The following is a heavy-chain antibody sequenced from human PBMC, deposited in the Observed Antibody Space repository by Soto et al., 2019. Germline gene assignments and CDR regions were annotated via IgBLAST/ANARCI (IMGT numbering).Heavy chain of an antibody. J-gene: IGHJ5*02. CDR3: ARETLAPRGRYSSGWYEEGENWFDP. CDR2: IKQDGSEK. V-gene: IGHV3-7*01. Sequence: GGSLRLSCAASGFTFSSYWMSWVRQATGKGLEWVANIKQDGSEKYYVDSVKGRFTISRDNAKNSLYLQMNSLRAEDTAVYYCARETLAPRGRYSSGWYEEGENWFDPWGQGTLVTVSS. CDR1: GFTFSSYW. D-gene: IGHD6-19*01.